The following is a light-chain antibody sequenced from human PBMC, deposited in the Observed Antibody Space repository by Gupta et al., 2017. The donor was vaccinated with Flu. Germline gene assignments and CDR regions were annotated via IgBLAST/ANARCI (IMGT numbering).Light chain of an antibody. V-gene: IGLV2-14*01. CDR1: SSDIGAYNY. CDR3: NSYTSDTTRV. Sequence: SITISYTGTSSDIGAYNYVCWYQQHPDKAPKLISYGVNNRASGISDRFSASKSGNTASLTISGLQAEDEAYYYCNSYTSDTTRVFGGGTKLTVL. CDR2: GVN. J-gene: IGLJ2*01.